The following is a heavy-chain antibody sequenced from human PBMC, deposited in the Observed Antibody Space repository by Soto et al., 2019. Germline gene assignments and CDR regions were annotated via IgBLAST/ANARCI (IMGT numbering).Heavy chain of an antibody. Sequence: SVKVSCKASGGIFSSYAITWVRQAPGQGLEWMGGIIPIFGTANYPHNFQGRVTIIADESTSTAYMELSSLRSDDTAVYYCAREGDVPYYYYGMDVWGQGTTVTVS. V-gene: IGHV1-69*13. CDR1: GGIFSSYA. CDR3: AREGDVPYYYYGMDV. CDR2: IIPIFGTA. D-gene: IGHD2-21*02. J-gene: IGHJ6*02.